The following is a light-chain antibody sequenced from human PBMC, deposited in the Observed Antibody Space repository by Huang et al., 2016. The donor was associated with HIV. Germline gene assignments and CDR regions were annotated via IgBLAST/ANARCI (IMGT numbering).Light chain of an antibody. Sequence: EIVMTQSPATLSVSPGERATLSCRASQSVNRNLAWYQQKPSQAPRLLIYDASTRATGIPARFSGSGSGTEFTLTISSLQSEDFAVYYCQQYNNWPPWTFGQGTKVEIK. V-gene: IGKV3-15*01. CDR3: QQYNNWPPWT. J-gene: IGKJ1*01. CDR2: DAS. CDR1: QSVNRN.